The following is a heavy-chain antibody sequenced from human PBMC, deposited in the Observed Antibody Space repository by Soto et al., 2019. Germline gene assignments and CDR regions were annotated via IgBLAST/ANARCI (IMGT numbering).Heavy chain of an antibody. CDR1: GFTFSSYA. CDR2: ISGSGGST. D-gene: IGHD6-19*01. Sequence: GGSLRLSCAASGFTFSSYAMSWVRQAPGKGLEWVSAISGSGGSTYYADSVKGGFTISRDNSKNTLYLQMNSLRAEDTAVYYCAKSAARYSSGWPDDYWGQGTLVTVSS. CDR3: AKSAARYSSGWPDDY. V-gene: IGHV3-23*01. J-gene: IGHJ4*02.